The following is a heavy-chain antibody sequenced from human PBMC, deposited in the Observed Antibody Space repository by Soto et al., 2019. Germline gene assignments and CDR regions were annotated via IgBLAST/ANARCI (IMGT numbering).Heavy chain of an antibody. J-gene: IGHJ6*02. CDR1: GYTFTSYG. V-gene: IGHV1-18*04. CDR2: ISAYNGNT. CDR3: ARQPPEANTIFGVVIGRFGYYYGMDV. D-gene: IGHD3-3*01. Sequence: QVQLVQSGAEVKKPGASVKVSCKASGYTFTSYGISWVRQAPGQGLEWMGWISAYNGNTNYAQKLQGRVTMTTDTSTSTAYMELRSLRSDDTAVYYCARQPPEANTIFGVVIGRFGYYYGMDVWGQGTTVTVSS.